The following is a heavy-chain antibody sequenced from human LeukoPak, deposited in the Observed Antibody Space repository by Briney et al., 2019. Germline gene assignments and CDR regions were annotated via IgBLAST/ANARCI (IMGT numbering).Heavy chain of an antibody. CDR2: TYYRSKWYN. D-gene: IGHD2-21*01. Sequence: SQTLSLTCAISGDSVSSKNDAWNWISPSPSRGLEWLGRTYYRSKWYNDYAVSLRGRITINPDTSKNQFSLQLNSVTPEDTAVYYCARYSGLGVPDFWGQGTLVTVSS. J-gene: IGHJ4*02. CDR3: ARYSGLGVPDF. CDR1: GDSVSSKNDA. V-gene: IGHV6-1*01.